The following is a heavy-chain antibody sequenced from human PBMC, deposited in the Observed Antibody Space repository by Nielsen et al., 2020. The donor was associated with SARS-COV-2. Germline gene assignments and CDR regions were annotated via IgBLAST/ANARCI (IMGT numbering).Heavy chain of an antibody. J-gene: IGHJ2*01. Sequence: GESLKISCAAHGFSFRSYGMHWVRQAPGKGLEWVANINQDGSEKDYVDSVKGRFTISRDNAKNSLYLQMNSLRAEDTAVYYCVRRIQLWSTSNDWYFDLWGRGTLVTVSS. CDR2: INQDGSEK. V-gene: IGHV3-7*01. CDR1: GFSFRSYG. CDR3: VRRIQLWSTSNDWYFDL. D-gene: IGHD5-18*01.